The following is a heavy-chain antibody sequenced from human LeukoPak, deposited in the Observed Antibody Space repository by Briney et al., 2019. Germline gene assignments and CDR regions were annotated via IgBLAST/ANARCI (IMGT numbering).Heavy chain of an antibody. CDR3: ARDSTGNGLEY. CDR1: GFSFSNSW. J-gene: IGHJ4*02. Sequence: GGSLRLSCAASGFSFSNSWMSWVRQAPGKGLEWVANIRQSGSEKYYVESVKGRFTISRDNAKNSLYLQMNSLRAEDTAVYYCARDSTGNGLEYWGQGTLVTVSS. D-gene: IGHD1-1*01. CDR2: IRQSGSEK. V-gene: IGHV3-7*01.